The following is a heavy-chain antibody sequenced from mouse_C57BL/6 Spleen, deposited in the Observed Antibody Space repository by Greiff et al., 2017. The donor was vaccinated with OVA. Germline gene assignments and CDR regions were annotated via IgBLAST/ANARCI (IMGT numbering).Heavy chain of an antibody. J-gene: IGHJ1*03. CDR1: GYAFSSSW. CDR3: ARSGTTVVENYWYFDV. Sequence: VQLQQSGPELVKPGASVKISCKASGYAFSSSWMNWVKQRPGKGLEWIGRIYPGDGDTNYNGKFKGKATLTADKSSSTAYMQLSSLTSEDSAVYFCARSGTTVVENYWYFDVWGTGTTVTVSS. CDR2: IYPGDGDT. D-gene: IGHD1-1*01. V-gene: IGHV1-82*01.